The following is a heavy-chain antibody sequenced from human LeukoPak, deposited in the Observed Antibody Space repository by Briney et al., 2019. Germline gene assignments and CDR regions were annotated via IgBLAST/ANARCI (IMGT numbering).Heavy chain of an antibody. J-gene: IGHJ4*02. CDR3: ARHMYSGAWYYFDY. CDR2: IYYSGSS. Sequence: SETLSLTCTVSGGSISSSTYFWGWTRQPPGKGLDWIGSIYYSGSSYYNPSLKSRVTISVDTSKSQFSLKLSSVTAADTAVYYCARHMYSGAWYYFDYWGQGALVTVSS. CDR1: GGSISSSTYF. V-gene: IGHV4-39*01. D-gene: IGHD6-19*01.